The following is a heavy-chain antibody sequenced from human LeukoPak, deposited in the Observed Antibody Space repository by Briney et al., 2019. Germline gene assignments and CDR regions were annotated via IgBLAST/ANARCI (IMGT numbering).Heavy chain of an antibody. CDR2: ISYDGSNK. CDR3: ARDPRNVGLAP. Sequence: GRSLRLSCAASGFTFSSYGMHWVRQAPGKGLEWVAVISYDGSNKYYADSVKGRFTISRDNSKNTLYLQMNSLRVEDTAVYYCARDPRNVGLAPWGQGTLVTVSS. V-gene: IGHV3-30*03. CDR1: GFTFSSYG. J-gene: IGHJ5*02. D-gene: IGHD2-15*01.